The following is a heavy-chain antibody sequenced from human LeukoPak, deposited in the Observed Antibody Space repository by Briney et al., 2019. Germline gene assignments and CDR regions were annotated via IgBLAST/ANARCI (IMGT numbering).Heavy chain of an antibody. D-gene: IGHD2-2*01. J-gene: IGHJ4*02. CDR2: IMPMFGTA. CDR3: ASGRTDIVVVPATLRNYYFDY. V-gene: IGHV1-69*06. Sequence: SVKVSCKASGGTFSSYAISWVRQAPGQGLEWMGGIMPMFGTATYAQKFQGRVTITADKSTSTAYMELSSLRSEDTAVYYCASGRTDIVVVPATLRNYYFDYWGQGTLVTVSS. CDR1: GGTFSSYA.